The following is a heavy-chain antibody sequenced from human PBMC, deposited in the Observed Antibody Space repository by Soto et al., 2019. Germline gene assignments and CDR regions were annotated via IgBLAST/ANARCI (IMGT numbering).Heavy chain of an antibody. CDR3: AKDTYYYDRSGYYTYDH. J-gene: IGHJ4*02. D-gene: IGHD3-22*01. Sequence: PGGSLRLSCAASGFTFSSYGVHWVRQAPGKGLEWVASVSYDGSNKHYADSVEGRFTISRDNSRNTLDLQMNSLRAEDTAVYYCAKDTYYYDRSGYYTYDHWGQGTQVTVSS. CDR1: GFTFSSYG. CDR2: VSYDGSNK. V-gene: IGHV3-30*18.